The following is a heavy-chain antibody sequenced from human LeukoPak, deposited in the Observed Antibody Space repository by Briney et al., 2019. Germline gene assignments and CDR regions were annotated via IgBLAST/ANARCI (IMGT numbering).Heavy chain of an antibody. V-gene: IGHV1-18*01. CDR2: ISAYNGNT. CDR3: ARDELLRCDY. D-gene: IGHD1-26*01. J-gene: IGHJ4*02. CDR1: GYTFTSYG. Sequence: ASVKVSCKASGYTFTSYGSSWVRQAPGQGLEWMRWISAYNGNTNYAQILQGRVTMTTDTSTSTAYMELRSLRSDDTAVYYCARDELLRCDYWGQGTLVTVSS.